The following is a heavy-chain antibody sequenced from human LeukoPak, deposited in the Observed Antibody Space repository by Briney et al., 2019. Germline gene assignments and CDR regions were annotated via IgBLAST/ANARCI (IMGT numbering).Heavy chain of an antibody. D-gene: IGHD3-22*01. CDR2: ISAYNGNT. CDR1: GYTFGSYG. V-gene: IGHV1-18*01. Sequence: GASVKVSCKASGYTFGSYGISWVRQAPGQGLEWMGWISAYNGNTNYAQKVQGRVTLTTETSTSTAYTELRSLRSDDTAVYYCARDRQLGSSGYYAAYWGQGTLVTVSS. CDR3: ARDRQLGSSGYYAAY. J-gene: IGHJ4*02.